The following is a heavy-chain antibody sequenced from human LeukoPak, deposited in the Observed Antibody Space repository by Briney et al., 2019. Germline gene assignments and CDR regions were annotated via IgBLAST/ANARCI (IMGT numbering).Heavy chain of an antibody. D-gene: IGHD1-26*01. V-gene: IGHV1-2*06. CDR1: GYTFTGYY. CDR3: ATYSGNYQSTY. Sequence: GSVKVSCKASGYTFTGYYMHWVRQAPGQGFEWMGRIDPNNGATNYAQKFQGRVTVTRDTSISTVYMELSRLKSDDTAVYFCATYSGNYQSTYWGQGTLVTVSS. CDR2: IDPNNGAT. J-gene: IGHJ4*02.